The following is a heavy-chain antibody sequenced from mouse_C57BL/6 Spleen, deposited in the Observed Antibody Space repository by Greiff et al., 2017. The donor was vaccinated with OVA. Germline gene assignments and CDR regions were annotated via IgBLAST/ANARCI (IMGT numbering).Heavy chain of an antibody. Sequence: QVQLQQPGAELVKPGASVKLSCKASGYTFTSYWMQWVKQRPGQGLEWIGEIDPSDSYTNYNQKFKGKATLTVDTSSSTAYMQLSSLTSEDSAVYYCARKGVYWYFDVWGTGTTVTVSS. CDR3: ARKGVYWYFDV. V-gene: IGHV1-50*01. CDR2: IDPSDSYT. CDR1: GYTFTSYW. J-gene: IGHJ1*03.